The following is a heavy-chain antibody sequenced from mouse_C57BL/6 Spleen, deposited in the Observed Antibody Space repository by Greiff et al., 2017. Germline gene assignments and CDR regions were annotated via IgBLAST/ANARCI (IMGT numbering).Heavy chain of an antibody. J-gene: IGHJ2*01. CDR3: ARDGTKGYFDY. CDR2: IDPSDSYT. D-gene: IGHD4-1*01. Sequence: QVQLQQPGAELVMPGASVKLSCKASGYTFTSYWMHWVKQRPGQGLEWIGEIDPSDSYTNYNQKFKGKATLTVDKSSSTAYMQLSSLTSEDSAVXYCARDGTKGYFDYWGQGTTLTVSS. V-gene: IGHV1-69*01. CDR1: GYTFTSYW.